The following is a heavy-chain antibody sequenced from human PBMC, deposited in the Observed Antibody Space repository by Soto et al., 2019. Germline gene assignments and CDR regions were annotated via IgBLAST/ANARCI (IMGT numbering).Heavy chain of an antibody. J-gene: IGHJ4*02. Sequence: SETLSLTCSVSGGSISGSYWSWIRQSPGKGLEWLGYVYYTGSTNYSPSLRSRVSISVDTSKNEFSLRLSSVTAADTAVYFCARSVAVPGAHIDYWGQGTQVTAPQ. CDR1: GGSISGSY. V-gene: IGHV4-59*01. CDR3: ARSVAVPGAHIDY. CDR2: VYYTGST. D-gene: IGHD6-19*01.